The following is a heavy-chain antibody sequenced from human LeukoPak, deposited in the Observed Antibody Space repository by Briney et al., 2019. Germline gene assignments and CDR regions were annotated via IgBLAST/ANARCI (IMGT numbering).Heavy chain of an antibody. J-gene: IGHJ6*02. CDR1: GFTSSACG. Sequence: PGGSLSLSPAVSGFTSSACGLLSGPQAPGKGLVWVSRINSDGRATNCADSVKGRFTISRDNAKHTLYLQMNSLRVEDTAAYYCARDFLGLDVWGQGTTVTVSS. V-gene: IGHV3-74*01. CDR3: ARDFLGLDV. CDR2: INSDGRAT.